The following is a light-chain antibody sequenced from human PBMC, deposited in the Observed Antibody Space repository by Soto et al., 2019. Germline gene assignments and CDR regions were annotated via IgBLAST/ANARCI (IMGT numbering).Light chain of an antibody. CDR1: QDIATY. J-gene: IGKJ4*01. Sequence: DIQMTQYPSSLSASVGDRVTVTCRASQDIATYLIWYQQKPGRAPKLLIHSASTLLSGVSTRFSGRRSGTEFTLTISRLQPEDFASYFCQQTYTTPLTFGGGTKVDNK. V-gene: IGKV1-39*01. CDR3: QQTYTTPLT. CDR2: SAS.